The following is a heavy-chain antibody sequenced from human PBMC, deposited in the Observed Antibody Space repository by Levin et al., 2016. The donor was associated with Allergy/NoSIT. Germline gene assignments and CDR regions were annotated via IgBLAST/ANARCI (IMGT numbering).Heavy chain of an antibody. CDR3: AREGESRTLDV. CDR2: ISRSGNT. V-gene: IGHV4-59*01. CDR1: GGFISSYY. J-gene: IGHJ6*02. D-gene: IGHD1-1*01. Sequence: SETLSLTCTVSGGFISSYYWTWIRQTPGKGLEWIGYISRSGNTNYNPSLRSRVAITVDTSKNQFSLRLASVTAADTATYYCAREGESRTLDVWGPGTTVTVSS.